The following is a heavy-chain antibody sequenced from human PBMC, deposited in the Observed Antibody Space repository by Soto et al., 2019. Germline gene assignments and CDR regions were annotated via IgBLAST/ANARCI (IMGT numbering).Heavy chain of an antibody. CDR1: GFTFSSYS. D-gene: IGHD6-13*01. CDR3: ARDRAGWQQLVRRYYYYYGMDV. Sequence: GGSLRLSCAASGFTFSSYSMNWFRQTPGEGVGWVSYISSSSSTIYYADSVKGRFTISRDNAKNSLYLQMNSLRDEDTAVYYCARDRAGWQQLVRRYYYYYGMDVWGQGTTVTVSS. CDR2: ISSSSSTI. J-gene: IGHJ6*02. V-gene: IGHV3-48*02.